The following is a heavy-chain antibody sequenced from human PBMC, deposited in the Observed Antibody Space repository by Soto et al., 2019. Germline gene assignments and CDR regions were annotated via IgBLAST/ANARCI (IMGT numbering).Heavy chain of an antibody. D-gene: IGHD2-2*01. J-gene: IGHJ6*02. CDR2: IIPIFGTA. Sequence: SVKVSCKASGGTFSSYAISWVRQAPGQGLEWMGGIIPIFGTANYAQKFQGRVTITADESTSTAYMELSSLRSEDTAVYYCARDIVLVPAAINGMDVWGQGTTVTVSS. V-gene: IGHV1-69*13. CDR3: ARDIVLVPAAINGMDV. CDR1: GGTFSSYA.